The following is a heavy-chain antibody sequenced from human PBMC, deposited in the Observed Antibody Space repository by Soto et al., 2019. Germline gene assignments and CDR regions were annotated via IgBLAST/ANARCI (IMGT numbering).Heavy chain of an antibody. V-gene: IGHV3-30*18. D-gene: IGHD1-26*01. CDR3: AKDWVGGSNKYYFEY. CDR1: GFTFRDYG. J-gene: IGHJ4*02. CDR2: ISHHGLKD. Sequence: QVQLVESGGGVVRPGRSLRLSCVASGFTFRDYGMHWVRQAPGKGLEWVAGISHHGLKDHYADSVKGRFTISRDNSKKTVYLQLNSLRGDDTAVYYCAKDWVGGSNKYYFEYWGQGTLVTVSS.